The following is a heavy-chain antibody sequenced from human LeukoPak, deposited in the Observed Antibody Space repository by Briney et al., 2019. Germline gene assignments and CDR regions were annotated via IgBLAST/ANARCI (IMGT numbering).Heavy chain of an antibody. CDR1: GGSITSYY. V-gene: IGHV4-4*07. CDR3: AREGSSWLNYDY. J-gene: IGHJ4*02. CDR2: IYTSGST. D-gene: IGHD6-13*01. Sequence: PSETLSLTCTVSGGSITSYYWSWFRQPAGKGPEWIGRIYTSGSTKYNPSLKSRVTMSVDTSKNQFPLKMSSVTAADTAVYYCAREGSSWLNYDYWGQGTLVTVSS.